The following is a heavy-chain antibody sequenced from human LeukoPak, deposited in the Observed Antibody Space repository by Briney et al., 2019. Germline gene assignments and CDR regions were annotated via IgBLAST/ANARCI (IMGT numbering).Heavy chain of an antibody. CDR2: IYHSGST. D-gene: IGHD3-10*01. J-gene: IGHJ6*02. CDR3: ARDSMVRGVMPNYGMDV. Sequence: SETLPLTCAVSGGYISSGGYSWSWIRQPPGKGLEWIEYIYHSGSTYYNPSLKSRVTISVDRSKNQFSLKLSSVTAADTAVYYCARDSMVRGVMPNYGMDVWGQGTTVTVSS. CDR1: GGYISSGGYS. V-gene: IGHV4-30-2*01.